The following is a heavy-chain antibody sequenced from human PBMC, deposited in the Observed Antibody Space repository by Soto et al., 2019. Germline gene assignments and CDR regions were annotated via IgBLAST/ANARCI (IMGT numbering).Heavy chain of an antibody. Sequence: GASVKVSCKASGYTFSNYEINWVRQATGQGLEWMGWMNPNSGNTGYAQKFQGRVTMTRNTSISTAYMELSSLRSEDTAVYYCARGQSGYSSGWSPNDYWGQGTLVTVSS. CDR2: MNPNSGNT. V-gene: IGHV1-8*01. CDR3: ARGQSGYSSGWSPNDY. D-gene: IGHD6-19*01. CDR1: GYTFSNYE. J-gene: IGHJ4*02.